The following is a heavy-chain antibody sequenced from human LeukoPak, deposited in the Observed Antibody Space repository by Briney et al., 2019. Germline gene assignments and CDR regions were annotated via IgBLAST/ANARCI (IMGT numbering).Heavy chain of an antibody. D-gene: IGHD5-18*01. Sequence: SETLSLTCTVSGGSISSGGYYWSWIRQHPGEGLEWIGYIYYSGSTYYNPSLKSRVTISVDTSKNQFSLKLSSVTAADTAVYYCARDGGGYSYGGFDYWGQGTLVTVSS. J-gene: IGHJ4*02. CDR2: IYYSGST. V-gene: IGHV4-31*03. CDR3: ARDGGGYSYGGFDY. CDR1: GGSISSGGYY.